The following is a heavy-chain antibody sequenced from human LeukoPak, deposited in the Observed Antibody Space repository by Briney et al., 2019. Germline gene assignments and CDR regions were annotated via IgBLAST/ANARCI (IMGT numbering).Heavy chain of an antibody. CDR3: AIETNGRHYDY. CDR2: IGPTGFDR. D-gene: IGHD1-14*01. V-gene: IGHV3-21*06. Sequence: PGGSLRLSCTTSGLTFSTSGFNWVHQAPGKGLEWVASIGPTGFDRYHADSIKGRFTISRDNANNFLYLQMDSLRAEDTAVYYCAIETNGRHYDYWGQGTLLTVSS. CDR1: GLTFSTSG. J-gene: IGHJ4*02.